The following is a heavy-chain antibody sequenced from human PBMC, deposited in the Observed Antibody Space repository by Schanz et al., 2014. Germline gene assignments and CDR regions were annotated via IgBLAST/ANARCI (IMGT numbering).Heavy chain of an antibody. D-gene: IGHD2-15*01. CDR2: IYMDGSGR. Sequence: EVQLVQSGGGLVQPGGSLRLSCAASGFTFSRYWMQWVRQAPGKGLVCVSRIYMDGSGRDYGDSVKGRFTVSRDNAKNTLYLQMDSLRAEDTAVYYCARDNRQCSGPCSGGSCHPCGMDVWGQGTTVIVSS. CDR3: ARDNRQCSGPCSGGSCHPCGMDV. J-gene: IGHJ6*02. CDR1: GFTFSRYW. V-gene: IGHV3-74*01.